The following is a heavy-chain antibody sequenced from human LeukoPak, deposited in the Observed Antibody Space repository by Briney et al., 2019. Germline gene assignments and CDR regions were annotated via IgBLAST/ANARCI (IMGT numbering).Heavy chain of an antibody. J-gene: IGHJ4*02. CDR2: ISWNRGTI. Sequence: PGGSLRLSCAASGFSFADYAMHWVRQGPGKGLEWVAGISWNRGTIDYADSVKGRFTISRDNAKNSLYLQMSSLRAEDTALYYCAKERDGYNKDFDCWGQGTLVTVSS. CDR1: GFSFADYA. CDR3: AKERDGYNKDFDC. D-gene: IGHD5-24*01. V-gene: IGHV3-9*01.